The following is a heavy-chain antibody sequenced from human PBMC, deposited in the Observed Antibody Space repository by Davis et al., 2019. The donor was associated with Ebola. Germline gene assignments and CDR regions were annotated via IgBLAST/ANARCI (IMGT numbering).Heavy chain of an antibody. CDR1: GYSFTSYW. CDR2: IYPGDSDT. V-gene: IGHV5-51*01. D-gene: IGHD3-3*01. Sequence: KVSCKGSGYSFTSYWIGWVRQMPGKGLEWMGIIYPGDSDTRYSPSFQGQVTISADKSISTAYLQWSSLKASDTAMYYCARAGGDTIFGVVIPRRDWFDPWGQGTLVTVSS. J-gene: IGHJ5*02. CDR3: ARAGGDTIFGVVIPRRDWFDP.